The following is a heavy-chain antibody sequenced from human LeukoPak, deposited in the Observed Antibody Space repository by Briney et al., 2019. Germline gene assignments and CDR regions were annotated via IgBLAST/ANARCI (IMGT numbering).Heavy chain of an antibody. CDR1: GGTFSSYA. CDR2: IIPILGIA. V-gene: IGHV1-69*04. Sequence: SVKVSCKASGGTFSSYAISWVRQAPGQGLEWMGRIIPILGIANYAQKFQGRVTITADKSTSTAYMELSSLRSEDTAVYYCARSIAAAGTCLNYWGQGTLVTVSS. D-gene: IGHD6-13*01. J-gene: IGHJ4*02. CDR3: ARSIAAAGTCLNY.